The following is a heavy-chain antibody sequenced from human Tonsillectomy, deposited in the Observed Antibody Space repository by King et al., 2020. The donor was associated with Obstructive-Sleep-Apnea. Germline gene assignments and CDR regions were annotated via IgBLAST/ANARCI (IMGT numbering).Heavy chain of an antibody. J-gene: IGHJ4*02. CDR2: IKQDGSDK. V-gene: IGHV3-7*01. CDR3: TRLTEAVTTFYY. CDR1: GFTLSSYW. Sequence: VQLVESGGGLVQTGGSLRLSCAASGFTLSSYWMGWVRQAPGQGLEWVARIKQDGSDKYYVDSVWGRFTISRDNANNSLFLQMDSLRAEDTAVYYCTRLTEAVTTFYYWGQGTLVTVSS. D-gene: IGHD3-22*01.